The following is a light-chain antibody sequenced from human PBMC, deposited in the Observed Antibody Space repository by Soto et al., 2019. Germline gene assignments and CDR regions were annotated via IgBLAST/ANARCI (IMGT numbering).Light chain of an antibody. J-gene: IGLJ1*01. Sequence: QSVLTQPPSSSGSPGQSVAISCTGTSSDVGGYNYVSWYQQHPGKAPKLMIYEVNKRPSGVPDRFSGSKSGNTASLTVSGRQAEDEADYYCSSYASSSNVFGTGTKLTVL. CDR1: SSDVGGYNY. CDR3: SSYASSSNV. V-gene: IGLV2-8*01. CDR2: EVN.